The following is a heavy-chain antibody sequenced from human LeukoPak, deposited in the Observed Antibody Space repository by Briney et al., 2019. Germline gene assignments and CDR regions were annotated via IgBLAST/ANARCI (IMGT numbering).Heavy chain of an antibody. D-gene: IGHD3-22*01. CDR3: ASPHYYDSSGYHEYDY. Sequence: SETLSLTCAVYGGSFSGYYWSWIRQPPGKGLEWIGEINHSGSTNYNPSLKSRVTISVDTSKNQFSLKLSSVTAADTAVYYCASPHYYDSSGYHEYDYWGQGTLVTVSS. V-gene: IGHV4-34*01. CDR2: INHSGST. J-gene: IGHJ4*02. CDR1: GGSFSGYY.